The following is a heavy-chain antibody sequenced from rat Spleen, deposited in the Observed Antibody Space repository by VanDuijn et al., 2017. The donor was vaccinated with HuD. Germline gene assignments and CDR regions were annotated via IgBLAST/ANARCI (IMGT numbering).Heavy chain of an antibody. J-gene: IGHJ2*01. V-gene: IGHV5S13*01. CDR2: INTGGGNT. Sequence: EVQLVESGGGLVQPGRSLKLSCVASGFTFNNYWMTWVRQAPTKGLEWVAYINTGGGNTYYRDSVKGRFTASRDDAKNTQFLQMDSLRSEDTATYYCARHRNYGGIPFDFWGQGVMVTVSS. CDR3: ARHRNYGGIPFDF. D-gene: IGHD1-11*01. CDR1: GFTFNNYW.